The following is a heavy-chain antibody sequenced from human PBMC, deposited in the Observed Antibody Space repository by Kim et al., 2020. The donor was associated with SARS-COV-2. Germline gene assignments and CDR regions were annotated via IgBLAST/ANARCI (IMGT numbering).Heavy chain of an antibody. J-gene: IGHJ6*02. Sequence: SADSLKGRFTVSRDHAKHTLYLQMNSLRAEDTAVYYCARSRELDVWGQGTTVTVSS. V-gene: IGHV3-74*01. CDR3: ARSRELDV. D-gene: IGHD2-2*01.